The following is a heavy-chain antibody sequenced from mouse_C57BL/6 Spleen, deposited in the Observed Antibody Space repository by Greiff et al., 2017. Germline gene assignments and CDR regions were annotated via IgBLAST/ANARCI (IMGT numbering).Heavy chain of an antibody. Sequence: EVKLVESGPGLVKPSQSLSLTCSFTGYSITSGYYWNWIRQFPGNKLEWMGYISDDGSNNYNPSLKNRISIARDTSKNQFFLKLNSVTTEDTDTYYCGRDSPYSNYEAWLAYWGQGTLVTVSA. CDR2: ISDDGSN. J-gene: IGHJ3*01. D-gene: IGHD2-5*01. CDR3: GRDSPYSNYEAWLAY. V-gene: IGHV3-6*01. CDR1: GYSITSGYY.